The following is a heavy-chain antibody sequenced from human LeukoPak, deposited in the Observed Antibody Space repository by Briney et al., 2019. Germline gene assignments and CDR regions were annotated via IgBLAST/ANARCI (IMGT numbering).Heavy chain of an antibody. CDR2: IIPILGIA. V-gene: IGHV1-69*04. D-gene: IGHD1-1*01. CDR3: ARGRTANDGTYYFDY. Sequence: SVKVSCKASGGTFSSYAISWVRQAPGQGLEWMGRIIPILGIANYAQKFQGRVTITADKSTSTAYMELSSLRSEDTAVYYCARGRTANDGTYYFDYWGQGTLVTVSS. CDR1: GGTFSSYA. J-gene: IGHJ4*02.